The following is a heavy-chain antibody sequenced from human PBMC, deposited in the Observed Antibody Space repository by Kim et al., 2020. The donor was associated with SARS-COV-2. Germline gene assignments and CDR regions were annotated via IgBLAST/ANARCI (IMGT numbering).Heavy chain of an antibody. CDR2: ISGGGST. CDR1: GFTFSSYA. V-gene: IGHV3-23*01. Sequence: GGSLRLSCAASGFTFSSYAMSWVRQAPGKGLEWVSAISGGGSTYYADSVKGRFTISRDNSKNTLYLQMNSLRAEDTAVYYCSRTFDYWGQGTLVTVSS. J-gene: IGHJ4*02. CDR3: SRTFDY.